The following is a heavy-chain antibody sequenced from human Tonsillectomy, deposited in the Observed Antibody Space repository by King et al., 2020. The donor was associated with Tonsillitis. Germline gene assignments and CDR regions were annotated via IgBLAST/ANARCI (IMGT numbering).Heavy chain of an antibody. Sequence: VQLVESGGGLVQPGGSLRLSCAASGFTFSTYEMNWVRQAPGKGLEWGSHISGSGSTIYYAASVKGRFTISRDNAKNSLYLQMNSLRAEDTAVYYCVADTSPDYWGQGTLVTVSS. D-gene: IGHD2-2*01. CDR2: ISGSGSTI. V-gene: IGHV3-48*03. CDR1: GFTFSTYE. CDR3: VADTSPDY. J-gene: IGHJ4*02.